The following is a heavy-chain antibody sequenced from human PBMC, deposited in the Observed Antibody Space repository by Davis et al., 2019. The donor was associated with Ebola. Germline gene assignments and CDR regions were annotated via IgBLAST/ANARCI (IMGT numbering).Heavy chain of an antibody. D-gene: IGHD2-2*01. CDR2: MNPNSGNT. J-gene: IGHJ4*02. CDR3: ARAVRYSVVVTRSSRKYYFDY. Sequence: AASVKVSCKASGYTFSTYAMNWVRQATGQGLEWMGWMNPNSGNTGYAQKFQGRVTMTRNTSISTAYMELISLRSEDTAVYYCARAVRYSVVVTRSSRKYYFDYWGQGTLVTVSS. V-gene: IGHV1-8*02. CDR1: GYTFSTYA.